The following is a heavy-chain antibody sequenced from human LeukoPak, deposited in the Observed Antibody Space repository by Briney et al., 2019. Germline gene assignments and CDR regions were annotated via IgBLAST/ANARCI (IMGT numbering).Heavy chain of an antibody. CDR1: GFTFDDYA. V-gene: IGHV3-9*01. CDR3: AKDIRGSSWYYFDY. J-gene: IGHJ4*02. D-gene: IGHD6-13*01. CDR2: ISWNSGSI. Sequence: GGSLRLSCAASGFTFDDYAMHWVRQAPGKGLEWVSGISWNSGSIGYADSVKGRFTISRDNAKNSLYLQMNSLRAGDTALYYCAKDIRGSSWYYFDYWGQGTLVTVSS.